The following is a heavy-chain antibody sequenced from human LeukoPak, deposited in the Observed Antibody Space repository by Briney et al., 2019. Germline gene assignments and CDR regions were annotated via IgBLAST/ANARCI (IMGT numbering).Heavy chain of an antibody. CDR1: GFAFSSYG. D-gene: IGHD2-2*01. J-gene: IGHJ4*02. CDR2: IWYDGSSK. Sequence: PGRSLRLSCAASGFAFSSYGMHWVRQAPGKGLEWVAVIWYDGSSKYHADSVKGRFTISRDNAKNSLYLQMNSLRAEDTAVYYCARDSTEIVVVPAAFDYWGQGTLVTVSS. V-gene: IGHV3-33*01. CDR3: ARDSTEIVVVPAAFDY.